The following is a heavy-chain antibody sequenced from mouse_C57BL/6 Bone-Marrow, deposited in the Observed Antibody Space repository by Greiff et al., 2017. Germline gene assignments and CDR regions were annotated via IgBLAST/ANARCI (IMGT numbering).Heavy chain of an antibody. CDR2: IYPGSGST. V-gene: IGHV1-55*01. Sequence: VQLQQPGAELVKPGASVKMSCKASGYTFTSYWITWVKQRPGQGLEWIGDIYPGSGSTNYNEKFKSKATLTVDTSSSTAYMQLSSLTSEDSAVYDCARPYYSSYWDFDVWGTGTTVTVSA. CDR1: GYTFTSYW. J-gene: IGHJ1*03. CDR3: ARPYYSSYWDFDV. D-gene: IGHD2-5*01.